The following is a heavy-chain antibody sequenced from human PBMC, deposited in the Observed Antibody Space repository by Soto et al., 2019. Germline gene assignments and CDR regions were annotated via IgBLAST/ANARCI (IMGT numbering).Heavy chain of an antibody. CDR3: AKERGFGWFEELLQDAFDI. V-gene: IGHV3-23*01. CDR1: GFTFSSYA. J-gene: IGHJ3*02. Sequence: EVQLLESGGGLVQPGGSLRLSCAASGFTFSSYAMSWVRQAPGKGLEWVSAISGSGGSTYYADSVKGRFTISRDNSKNTLYLQMNSLRAEDTAVYNCAKERGFGWFEELLQDAFDIWGQGTMVTVSS. CDR2: ISGSGGST. D-gene: IGHD3-10*01.